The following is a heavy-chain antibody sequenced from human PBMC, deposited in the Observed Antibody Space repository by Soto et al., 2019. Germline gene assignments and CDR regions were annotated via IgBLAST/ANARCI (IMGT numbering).Heavy chain of an antibody. J-gene: IGHJ5*02. CDR1: CGSISIYY. V-gene: IGHV4-59*01. Sequence: PSESPFLTFTLACGSISIYYWSCIRQPPGKGLEWIGYIYYSGSTNYNPSLKSRVTISVDTSKNQFSLKLSSVTAADTAVYYCARDLEAWFDPWGQGTLVTVSS. D-gene: IGHD3-3*01. CDR3: ARDLEAWFDP. CDR2: IYYSGST.